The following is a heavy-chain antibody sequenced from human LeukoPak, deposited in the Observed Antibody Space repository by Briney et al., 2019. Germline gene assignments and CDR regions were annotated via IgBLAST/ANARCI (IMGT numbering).Heavy chain of an antibody. CDR3: ARPGSGSDSGSYYLY. V-gene: IGHV7-4-1*02. D-gene: IGHD1-26*01. CDR1: GYTFTNYA. CDR2: INTNTGNP. Sequence: ASVKVSCKASGYTFTNYAMIWVRQAPGQGLEWMGWINTNTGNPTYAQGFTGRFVFSLDTSVSTAYLQLSSLKAEDTAVYYCARPGSGSDSGSYYLYWGQGTLVTVSS. J-gene: IGHJ4*02.